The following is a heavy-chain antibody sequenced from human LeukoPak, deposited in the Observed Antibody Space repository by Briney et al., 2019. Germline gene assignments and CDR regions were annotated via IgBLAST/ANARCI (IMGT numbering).Heavy chain of an antibody. D-gene: IGHD3-10*01. V-gene: IGHV3-21*04. J-gene: IGHJ4*01. CDR1: GFTFSSYS. Sequence: GGSLRRSCAASGFTFSSYSMNWVRQAPGKGLEWVSSISSSSSYIYYADSVKGRFTISRDNAKNSLYLQMNSLGAEDTALYYCARDKVGVIPLFDYWGHGTLVTVSS. CDR3: ARDKVGVIPLFDY. CDR2: ISSSSSYI.